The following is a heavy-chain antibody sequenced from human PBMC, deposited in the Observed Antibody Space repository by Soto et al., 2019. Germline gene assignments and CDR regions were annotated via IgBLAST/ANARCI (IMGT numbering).Heavy chain of an antibody. CDR1: VFTFSNYV. CDR2: IKQDGSEK. CDR3: AREGSLFDY. V-gene: IGHV3-7*05. J-gene: IGHJ4*02. Sequence: GGSLRLSCAASVFTFSNYVMSWVRQAPGKGLEWVANIKQDGSEKYYVDSVKGRFTISRDNTKNSLYLRMNSLRAEDTAVYYCAREGSLFDYWGQGTQVTVS.